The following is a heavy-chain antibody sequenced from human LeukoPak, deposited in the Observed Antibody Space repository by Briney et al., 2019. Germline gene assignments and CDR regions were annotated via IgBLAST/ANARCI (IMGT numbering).Heavy chain of an antibody. Sequence: PGGSLRLSCAASGFTFSSYGMHWVRQAPGKGLEWVAVISYDGSNKYYADSVKGRFTISRDNSKNTLYLQMNSLRAEDTAVYYCAKDRYSSQDIWGQGTMVTVSS. V-gene: IGHV3-30*18. J-gene: IGHJ3*02. D-gene: IGHD6-13*01. CDR2: ISYDGSNK. CDR1: GFTFSSYG. CDR3: AKDRYSSQDI.